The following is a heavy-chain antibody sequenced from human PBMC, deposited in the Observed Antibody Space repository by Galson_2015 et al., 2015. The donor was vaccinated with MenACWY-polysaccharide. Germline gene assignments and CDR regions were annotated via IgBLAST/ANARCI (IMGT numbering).Heavy chain of an antibody. CDR2: ISYDAGKK. V-gene: IGHV3-30*18. D-gene: IGHD1-26*01. Sequence: SLRLSCAASGFTFSNFAMHWVRQAPGKGLEWVAVISYDAGKKYYVDSVRGRFTISMDNSKITLSLQMNSLRGEDTAVYFCAKARRGSYSFYYGMDVWGQGTTVTVSS. J-gene: IGHJ6*02. CDR1: GFTFSNFA. CDR3: AKARRGSYSFYYGMDV.